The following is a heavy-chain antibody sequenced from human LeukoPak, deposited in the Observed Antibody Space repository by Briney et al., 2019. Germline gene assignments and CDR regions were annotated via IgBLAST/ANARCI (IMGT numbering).Heavy chain of an antibody. V-gene: IGHV1-69*04. J-gene: IGHJ4*02. Sequence: GASVKVSCKASGGTFSSYALSWVRQAPGQGLEWMGRIIPILGIANYAQNFQGRVTITADKSTSTAYMELNSLRSEDTAVYYCARNYYGSGSYYNPFDYWGQGTLVTVSS. CDR1: GGTFSSYA. D-gene: IGHD3-10*01. CDR2: IIPILGIA. CDR3: ARNYYGSGSYYNPFDY.